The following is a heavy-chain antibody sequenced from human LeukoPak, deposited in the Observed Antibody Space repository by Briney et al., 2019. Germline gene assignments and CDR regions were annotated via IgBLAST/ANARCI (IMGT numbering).Heavy chain of an antibody. CDR1: GGSISTYY. J-gene: IGHJ5*02. Sequence: PSETLSLTCTVSGGSISTYYWSWIRQPPGRGLEWIGYIYYSGYTNYNPSLKSRVTISVDTSKNQFSLKLSSVTAADTAVYYCARHFFSRRFGELLYGVRGHNWFDPWGQGTLVTVSS. CDR3: ARHFFSRRFGELLYGVRGHNWFDP. V-gene: IGHV4-59*08. CDR2: IYYSGYT. D-gene: IGHD3-10*01.